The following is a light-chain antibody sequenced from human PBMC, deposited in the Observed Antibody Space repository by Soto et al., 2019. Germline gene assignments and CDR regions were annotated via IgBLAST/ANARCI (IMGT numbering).Light chain of an antibody. CDR3: QQRET. CDR2: GAS. V-gene: IGKV3D-15*01. J-gene: IGKJ1*01. CDR1: QSVSSN. Sequence: EIVMTQYPATLSVSPGERATLSCRASQSVSSNLAWYQQKPGQAPRLLIYGASNRATGIPARFSASGSGTDFTLTISSLEPEDFAIYYCQQRETFGQGTKVDIK.